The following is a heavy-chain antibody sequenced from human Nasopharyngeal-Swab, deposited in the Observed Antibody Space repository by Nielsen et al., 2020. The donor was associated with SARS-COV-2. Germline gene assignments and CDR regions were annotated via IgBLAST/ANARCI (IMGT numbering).Heavy chain of an antibody. V-gene: IGHV1-69*13. J-gene: IGHJ5*02. CDR2: IIPIFGTA. CDR3: ARIAVHHNWFDP. Sequence: SVKVSCKAPGGTFSSYAISWVRQAPGQGLEWMGGIIPIFGTANYAQKFQGRVTITADESTSTAHMELSSLRSEDTAVYYCARIAVHHNWFDPWGQGTLVTVSS. D-gene: IGHD1-1*01. CDR1: GGTFSSYA.